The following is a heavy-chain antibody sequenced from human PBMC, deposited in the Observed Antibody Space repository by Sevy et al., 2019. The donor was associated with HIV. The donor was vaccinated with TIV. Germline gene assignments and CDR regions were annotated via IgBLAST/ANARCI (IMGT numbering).Heavy chain of an antibody. CDR3: ARDLPPSATTVAYFDY. V-gene: IGHV3-48*03. J-gene: IGHJ4*02. CDR2: ISSSASTI. Sequence: GGSLRLSCAASGFTFSSYEMNWVRQAPGKGLEWVSLISSSASTISYADSVKGRFTISRDNAKNSLYLQMNSLRADDTAIYYCARDLPPSATTVAYFDYWGQGTLVTVSS. CDR1: GFTFSSYE. D-gene: IGHD4-17*01.